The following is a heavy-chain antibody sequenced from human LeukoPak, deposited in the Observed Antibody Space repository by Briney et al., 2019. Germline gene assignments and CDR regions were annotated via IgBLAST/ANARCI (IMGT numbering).Heavy chain of an antibody. CDR2: ISSSGSTI. V-gene: IGHV3-11*01. Sequence: GGSLRLSCAASGFTFSDYYMSWIRQAPGKGLXXVSYISSSGSTIYYADSVKGRFTISRDNAKNSLYLQMNSLRAEDTAVYYCARDRRYYDSSGYSYYYYGMDVWGQGTTVTVSS. CDR1: GFTFSDYY. CDR3: ARDRRYYDSSGYSYYYYGMDV. J-gene: IGHJ6*02. D-gene: IGHD3-22*01.